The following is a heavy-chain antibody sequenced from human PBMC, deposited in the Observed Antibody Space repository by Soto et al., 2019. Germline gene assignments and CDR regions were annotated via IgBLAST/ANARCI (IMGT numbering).Heavy chain of an antibody. CDR1: GFTFSSYA. CDR3: ARDPLWGTAMVLWYFDL. J-gene: IGHJ2*01. D-gene: IGHD5-18*01. Sequence: SLRLSCAASGFTFSSYAMNWVRQAPGKGLEWVSLIGASGTTTSYADSVKGRFNISRDNSKNTLYLQMNSLRAEDTAVYYCARDPLWGTAMVLWYFDLWGRGTLVTVSS. V-gene: IGHV3-23*01. CDR2: IGASGTTT.